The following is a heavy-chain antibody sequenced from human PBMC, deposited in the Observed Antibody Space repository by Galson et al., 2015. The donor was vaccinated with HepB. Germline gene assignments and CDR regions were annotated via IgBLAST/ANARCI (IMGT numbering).Heavy chain of an antibody. CDR2: ISGSGGST. V-gene: IGHV3-23*01. Sequence: AASGFTFSSHAMSWVRQAPGKGLEWVSGISGSGGSTHCADSVKGRFTISRDNSKNTLYLQMNSLRSEDTAVFYCARDGPSYYNDTSGYYVGYWGQGTLVTVSS. CDR3: ARDGPSYYNDTSGYYVGY. J-gene: IGHJ4*02. D-gene: IGHD3-22*01. CDR1: GFTFSSHA.